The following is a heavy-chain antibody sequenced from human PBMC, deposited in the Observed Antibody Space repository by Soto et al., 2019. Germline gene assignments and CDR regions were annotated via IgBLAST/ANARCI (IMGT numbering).Heavy chain of an antibody. D-gene: IGHD6-6*01. CDR2: ISSSSSYI. Sequence: GGSLRLSCAAPGFPFSSYSMNWVRQAPGKGLEWVSSISSSSSYIYYADSVKGRFTISRDNAKNSLYLQMHSLRAEDTAVEDCARVRAARPPEYWGRGLLGNVSS. J-gene: IGHJ4*02. CDR3: ARVRAARPPEY. CDR1: GFPFSSYS. V-gene: IGHV3-21*01.